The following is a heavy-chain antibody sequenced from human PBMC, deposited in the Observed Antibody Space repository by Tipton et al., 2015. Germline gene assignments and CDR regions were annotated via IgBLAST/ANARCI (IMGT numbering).Heavy chain of an antibody. J-gene: IGHJ4*02. CDR3: AKELGARKPFDY. Sequence: SLRLSCAASGFTFSGHWMHWVRQAPGKGLVWVSAIGGGATFYADSVKGRFTISGDNSKNTLYLQMNNVRAEDTAVYFCAKELGARKPFDYWGQGTLVTVSS. CDR2: IGGGAT. CDR1: GFTFSGHW. V-gene: IGHV3-23*01. D-gene: IGHD3-16*01.